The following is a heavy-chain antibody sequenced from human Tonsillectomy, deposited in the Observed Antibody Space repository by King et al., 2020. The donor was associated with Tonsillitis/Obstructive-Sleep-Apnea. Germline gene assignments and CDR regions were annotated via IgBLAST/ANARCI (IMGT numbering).Heavy chain of an antibody. CDR3: ARDYGYSGYDFGFDY. CDR2: ISSDGNDK. CDR1: GFTFSNYP. J-gene: IGHJ4*02. D-gene: IGHD5-12*01. Sequence: VQLVESGGGVVQPGRSLRLSCAASGFTFSNYPMHWVRQAPGKGLEWVAIISSDGNDKYYADSVKGRFTISRDNSKNTLFLQMDSLRAEDTAVYYCARDYGYSGYDFGFDYWGQGTLVTVSS. V-gene: IGHV3-30*04.